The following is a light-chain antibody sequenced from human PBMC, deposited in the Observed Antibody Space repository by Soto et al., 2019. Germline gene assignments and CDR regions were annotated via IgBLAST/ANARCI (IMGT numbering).Light chain of an antibody. CDR1: QSVSSSY. CDR3: QQYGSSSIT. V-gene: IGKV3D-20*01. Sequence: EIVMTQSPATLSVSPGERATLSCRASQSVSSSYLAWYQQKPGLAPRLLIYDASSRATGIPDRFSGSGSGTDFTLTISGLEPEDFAIYYCQQYGSSSITFGQGTRLEIK. CDR2: DAS. J-gene: IGKJ5*01.